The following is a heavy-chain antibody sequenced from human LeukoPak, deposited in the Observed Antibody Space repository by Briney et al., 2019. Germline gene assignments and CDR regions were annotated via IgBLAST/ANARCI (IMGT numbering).Heavy chain of an antibody. J-gene: IGHJ5*02. V-gene: IGHV7-4-1*02. Sequence: ASVKVSCKASGYTFTSYAMNWVRQAPGQGLEWMGWINTNTGNPTYAQGFTGRFVFSLDTSVSTAYLQISSLKAEDTAVYYCARDGTKYDILTGYHRNNWFDPWGQGTLVTVSS. CDR3: ARDGTKYDILTGYHRNNWFDP. D-gene: IGHD3-9*01. CDR2: INTNTGNP. CDR1: GYTFTSYA.